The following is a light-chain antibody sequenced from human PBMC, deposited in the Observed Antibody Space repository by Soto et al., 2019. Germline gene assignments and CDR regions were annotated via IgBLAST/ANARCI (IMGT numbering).Light chain of an antibody. CDR3: SSYSTTSLFV. CDR2: DVN. CDR1: SSDVGGYNY. Sequence: QSALTQPASVSGSPGQSITLSCTGTSSDVGGYNYVSRYQQYPGKAPQLMIFDVNDRPSGVSYRFSGSNSGNTVSQTITELQAEDEGHYYWSSYSTTSLFVFGTGTKVTVL. J-gene: IGLJ1*01. V-gene: IGLV2-14*01.